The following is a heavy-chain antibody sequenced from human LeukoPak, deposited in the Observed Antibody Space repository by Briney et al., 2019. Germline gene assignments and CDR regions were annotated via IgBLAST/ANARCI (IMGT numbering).Heavy chain of an antibody. CDR2: IYHSGST. J-gene: IGHJ4*02. V-gene: IGHV4-38-2*02. Sequence: PSETLSLTCTVSAYSINNGYYWGWIRQPPGEGLEWIGNIYHSGSTSYNPSLESRVTISLDTSNNQFSLKLTSLTAADTAMYYCARVETVGSSWYGVHYFAYWGQGTQVTVSS. CDR1: AYSINNGYY. D-gene: IGHD6-13*01. CDR3: ARVETVGSSWYGVHYFAY.